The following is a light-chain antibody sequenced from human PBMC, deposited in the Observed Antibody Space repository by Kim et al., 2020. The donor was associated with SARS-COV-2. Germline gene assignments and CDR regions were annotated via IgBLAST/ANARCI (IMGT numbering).Light chain of an antibody. Sequence: SPGESANLTCRARQTPASSYLAGYQQKPGQARRLLIYGTSTRATGIADRFSGSGSGTDFTLTISRLESEDSAVYYCQQYGRSPSYTFGQGTKLEI. CDR3: QQYGRSPSYT. CDR1: QTPASSY. J-gene: IGKJ2*01. V-gene: IGKV3-20*01. CDR2: GTS.